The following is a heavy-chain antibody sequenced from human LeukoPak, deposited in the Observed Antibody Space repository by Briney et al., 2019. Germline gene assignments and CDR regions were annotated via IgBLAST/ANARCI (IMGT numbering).Heavy chain of an antibody. V-gene: IGHV3-48*01. CDR3: ARDSNDYVWGSYRLYFDY. D-gene: IGHD3-16*02. Sequence: GGSLRLSCAASGFTFSSYSMNWVRQAPGKGLEWVSYIDSSSGTIYYADSVKGRFTISRDNAKNSLYLQMNSLRAEDTAVYYCARDSNDYVWGSYRLYFDYWGQGTLVTVSS. CDR1: GFTFSSYS. CDR2: IDSSSGTI. J-gene: IGHJ4*02.